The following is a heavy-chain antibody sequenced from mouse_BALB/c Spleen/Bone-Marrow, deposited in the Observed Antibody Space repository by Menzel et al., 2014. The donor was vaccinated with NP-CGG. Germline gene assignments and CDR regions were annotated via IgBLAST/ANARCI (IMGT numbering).Heavy chain of an antibody. D-gene: IGHD1-1*01. J-gene: IGHJ1*01. Sequence: EVQGVESGGGLVQLGGSLKLSCAASGFDFSRYWMRWVRQAPGKGLEWIGEINPHSSTINYTPSLKDKFIISRDNAKNTLYLQMSKVRSEDTALYYCARLNYYGNLFVWGAGTTVTVSS. V-gene: IGHV4-1*02. CDR1: GFDFSRYW. CDR3: ARLNYYGNLFV. CDR2: INPHSSTI.